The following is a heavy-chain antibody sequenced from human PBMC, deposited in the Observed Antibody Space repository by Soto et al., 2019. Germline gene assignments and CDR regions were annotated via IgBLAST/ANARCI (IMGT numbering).Heavy chain of an antibody. Sequence: SETLSLTCAVYGGSFGGYYWSWMRQPPGKGVEWIGEINHSGSTTYNPSLKSRVRISVDTSKNQFSLKLSSVTAADTAVYYCAREVRDYDILTGQPYGMDVWGQGTTVTVSS. CDR1: GGSFGGYY. CDR3: AREVRDYDILTGQPYGMDV. CDR2: INHSGST. D-gene: IGHD3-9*01. J-gene: IGHJ6*02. V-gene: IGHV4-34*01.